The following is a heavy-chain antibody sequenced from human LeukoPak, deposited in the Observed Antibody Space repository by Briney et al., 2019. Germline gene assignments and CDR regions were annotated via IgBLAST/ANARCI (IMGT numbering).Heavy chain of an antibody. Sequence: SETLSLTCAVYGGSFSGYYWSWIRQPPGKGLEWIGEIYHSGSTNYNPSLKSRVTISVDKSKNQFSLKLSSVTAADTAVYYCARGQQLVLDYWGQGTLVTVSS. CDR3: ARGQQLVLDY. CDR1: GGSFSGYY. CDR2: IYHSGST. V-gene: IGHV4-34*01. J-gene: IGHJ4*02. D-gene: IGHD6-6*01.